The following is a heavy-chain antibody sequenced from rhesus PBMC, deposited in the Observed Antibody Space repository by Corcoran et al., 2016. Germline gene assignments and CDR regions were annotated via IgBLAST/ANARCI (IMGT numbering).Heavy chain of an antibody. CDR3: VREGRSTARSYAFDS. CDR2: IAPYNSNK. Sequence: QVQLVPSGSEIKQPGASVRLSCKASGYGFTEHYIHWVRQAPGQGLQWIGVIAPYNSNKAYAQTVQGRVIITTDTSRNTGYMEVTSLTYEDTAVYYCVREGRSTARSYAFDSWGQGVVVTVSS. V-gene: IGHV1-1*01. D-gene: IGHD2-15*01. J-gene: IGHJ6*01. CDR1: GYGFTEHY.